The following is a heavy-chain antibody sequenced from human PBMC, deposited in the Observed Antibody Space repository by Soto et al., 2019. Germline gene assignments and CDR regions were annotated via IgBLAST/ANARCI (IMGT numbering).Heavy chain of an antibody. D-gene: IGHD3-10*01. CDR2: ISGSGDST. CDR3: AIRSGYGPRTYFPFDY. J-gene: IGHJ4*02. Sequence: EVQLLESGGGLVQPGGSLRLSCAASGLTLGSHGMSWVRQSPGKGLEWVSSISGSGDSTYYVESVKGRFTTSTDNSKNTLYLQMNSLRVEDTDVYYCAIRSGYGPRTYFPFDYWGQGTLVTVST. V-gene: IGHV3-23*01. CDR1: GLTLGSHG.